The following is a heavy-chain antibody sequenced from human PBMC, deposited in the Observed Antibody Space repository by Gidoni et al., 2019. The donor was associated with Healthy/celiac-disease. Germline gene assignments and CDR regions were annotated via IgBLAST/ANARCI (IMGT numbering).Heavy chain of an antibody. D-gene: IGHD4-17*01. CDR2: ISGSGGST. CDR1: GSPFSSYA. CDR3: AKDIARTVTRGGDY. J-gene: IGHJ4*02. Sequence: EVQLLESGGGWVQPGGSPRLSWAASGSPFSSYAMSWVRQAPGKGLGWVSAISGSGGSTYYADSVKGRFTICRDNSKNTLYLQMNSLRAEDTAVYYCAKDIARTVTRGGDYWGQGTLVTVSS. V-gene: IGHV3-23*01.